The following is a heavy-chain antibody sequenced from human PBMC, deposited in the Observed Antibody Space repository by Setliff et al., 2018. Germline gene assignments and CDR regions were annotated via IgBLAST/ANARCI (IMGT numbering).Heavy chain of an antibody. D-gene: IGHD2-21*01. CDR3: ARDPGFHSGTWSLDS. J-gene: IGHJ4*02. Sequence: SETLSLTCTVSGASLSSGSYYWSWIRQSAGKGLEWIGHIYTNGATSYSPSLKSRVSISADTSKNVLSLRLTSVTAADTAVYYCARDPGFHSGTWSLDSWGQGRLVTVSS. CDR1: GASLSSGSYY. V-gene: IGHV4-61*09. CDR2: IYTNGAT.